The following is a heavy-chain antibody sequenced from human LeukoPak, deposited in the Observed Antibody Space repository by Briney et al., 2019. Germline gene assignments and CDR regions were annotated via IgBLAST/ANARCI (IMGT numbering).Heavy chain of an antibody. CDR3: ARQKCASASCLTKNAFDI. CDR1: GSISSNY. D-gene: IGHD2-2*01. CDR2: IYTSGST. Sequence: SESLTLTWTVTGSISSNYWIWGRRPPEKRLEWIVYIYTSGSTNYNPSLESRVTISVDTSKNQFSLDLSSVTAADTAVYYCARQKCASASCLTKNAFDIWGQGTMVTVSS. V-gene: IGHV4-4*09. J-gene: IGHJ3*02.